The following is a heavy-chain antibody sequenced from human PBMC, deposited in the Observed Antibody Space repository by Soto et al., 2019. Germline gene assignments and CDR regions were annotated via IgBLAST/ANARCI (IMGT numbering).Heavy chain of an antibody. CDR3: ARVDKRGKLWFGELLYGAFDI. V-gene: IGHV4-59*01. Sequence: PSETLSLTCTVSGGSISSYYWSWIRQPPGKGLEWIGYIYYSGSTNFNPSLKSRVTISVDTSKNQFSLKLSSVTAADTALYYCARVDKRGKLWFGELLYGAFDIWGQGTMVTVSS. CDR1: GGSISSYY. J-gene: IGHJ3*02. CDR2: IYYSGST. D-gene: IGHD3-10*01.